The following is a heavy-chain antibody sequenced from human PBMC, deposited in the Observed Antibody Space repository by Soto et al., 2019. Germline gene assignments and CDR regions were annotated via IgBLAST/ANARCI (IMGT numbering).Heavy chain of an antibody. CDR3: ARDHKSGYYNYGMDV. CDR1: GFTFSSYE. V-gene: IGHV3-48*03. CDR2: ISSSGSTI. D-gene: IGHD6-25*01. J-gene: IGHJ6*02. Sequence: SGGSLRLSCAASGFTFSSYEMNWVRQAPGKGLEWVSYISSSGSTIYYADSVKGRFTISRDNAKNSLYLQMNSLRAEDTAVYYCARDHKSGYYNYGMDVWRQGTTVTVSS.